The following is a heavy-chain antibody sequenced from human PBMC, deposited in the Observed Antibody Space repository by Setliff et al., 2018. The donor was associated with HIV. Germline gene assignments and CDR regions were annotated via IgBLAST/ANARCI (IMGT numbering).Heavy chain of an antibody. CDR1: GYTFNNYA. Sequence: GASVKVSCKASGYTFNNYALYWVRQAPGQGFEWMEWINTNTGSPTYAQGFTRRFVFSLDPSVRTAYLQITGLKAEDTAVYYCARGGDRMQIWSRFPFDIWGQGTMVTVSS. CDR3: ARGGDRMQIWSRFPFDI. CDR2: INTNTGSP. V-gene: IGHV7-4-1*02. J-gene: IGHJ3*02. D-gene: IGHD3-10*01.